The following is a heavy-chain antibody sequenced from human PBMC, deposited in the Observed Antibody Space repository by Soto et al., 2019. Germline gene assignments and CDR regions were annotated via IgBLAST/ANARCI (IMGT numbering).Heavy chain of an antibody. V-gene: IGHV1-3*01. Sequence: ASVKVSCKASGYMFTKSAMHWVRQAPGQRLEWMGWISGDSGNTKYSPKLQDRVTITRDTSASTAYMELSSLRSEDTALYYCARDGVAAGNINFDYWGQGTLVTVSA. CDR2: ISGDSGNT. CDR1: GYMFTKSA. J-gene: IGHJ4*01. D-gene: IGHD6-19*01. CDR3: ARDGVAAGNINFDY.